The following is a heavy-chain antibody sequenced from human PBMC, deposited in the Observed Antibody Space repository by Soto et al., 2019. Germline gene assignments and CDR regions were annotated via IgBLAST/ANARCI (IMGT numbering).Heavy chain of an antibody. CDR1: GGSVSSGGYY. J-gene: IGHJ4*02. D-gene: IGHD2-8*01. CDR2: IYYSGTT. CDR3: ARRALPQCINGVCYKDGFWNY. V-gene: IGHV4-31*03. Sequence: SETLSLTCTVSGGSVSSGGYYWSWIRQHPGTGLEWIGYIYYSGTTYFNPSLKSRASISLDTSKNEFSLKLTSVTAADTAVYYCARRALPQCINGVCYKDGFWNYWGQGALVTVSS.